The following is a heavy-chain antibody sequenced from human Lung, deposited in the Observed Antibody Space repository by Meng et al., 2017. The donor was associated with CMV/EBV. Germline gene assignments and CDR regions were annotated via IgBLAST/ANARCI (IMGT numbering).Heavy chain of an antibody. CDR3: ARLFHTSLGTNYYYGMDV. CDR2: INPDSGDT. Sequence: ASVKVSCKASGYTFTGNNMHWVRQAPGQGLEWMGWINPDSGDTRYSEKFQGRVSLTRDTSITTAYMELSRLKSDDTAVFFCARLFHTSLGTNYYYGMDVWGQGXTVTVSS. CDR1: GYTFTGNN. J-gene: IGHJ6*02. V-gene: IGHV1-2*02. D-gene: IGHD3-10*01.